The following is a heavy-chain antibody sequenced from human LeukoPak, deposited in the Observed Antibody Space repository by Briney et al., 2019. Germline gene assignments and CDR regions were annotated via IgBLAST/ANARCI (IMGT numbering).Heavy chain of an antibody. CDR2: IGGSGGGT. CDR3: AIKARGDY. Sequence: GGTLRLSCAASGFTFSTYGMSWVRQAPGKGLEWVSAIGGSGGGTYYADSVKGRFTISRDNSKNTMYVQMNSLRAEDTAIYYCAIKARGDYWGQGTLVTVSS. CDR1: GFTFSTYG. J-gene: IGHJ4*02. V-gene: IGHV3-23*01. D-gene: IGHD3-10*01.